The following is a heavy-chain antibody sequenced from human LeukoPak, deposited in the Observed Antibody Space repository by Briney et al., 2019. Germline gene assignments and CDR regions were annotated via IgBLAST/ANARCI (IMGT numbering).Heavy chain of an antibody. CDR2: INPNSGGT. V-gene: IGHV1-2*04. CDR3: ARVLLGYCSGGSCHDAFDI. Sequence: GASVKVSCKASGYTFTGYYMHWVRQAPGQGLVWMGWINPNSGGTNYAQKFQGWVTMTRDTSISTAYMELSRLRSDDTAVYYCARVLLGYCSGGSCHDAFDIWGQGTMVTVSS. CDR1: GYTFTGYY. D-gene: IGHD2-15*01. J-gene: IGHJ3*02.